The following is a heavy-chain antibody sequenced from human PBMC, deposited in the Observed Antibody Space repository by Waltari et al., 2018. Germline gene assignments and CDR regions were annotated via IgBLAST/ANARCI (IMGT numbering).Heavy chain of an antibody. CDR1: GGSLGAYY. CDR3: ARLKRRPNYDFWSGHKNYYFYYMDV. Sequence: QVQLQQWGAGLLKPSETLSLTCAVYGGSLGAYYWGWVRQPPGKGLEWIGEINQSGTTNYNPSLKSRITVSKDTSKSQFSLRLSSMTAADTAVYYCARLKRRPNYDFWSGHKNYYFYYMDVWGKGTTVTVSS. J-gene: IGHJ6*03. D-gene: IGHD3-3*01. CDR2: INQSGTT. V-gene: IGHV4-34*01.